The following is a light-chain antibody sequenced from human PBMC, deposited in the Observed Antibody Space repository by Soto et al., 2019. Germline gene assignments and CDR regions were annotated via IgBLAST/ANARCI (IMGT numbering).Light chain of an antibody. CDR1: QSILDRSKNKYY. V-gene: IGKV4-1*01. CDR3: QQYFTAPWT. CDR2: WSS. Sequence: DIVMTQSPDSLAVSLGERATFNCKSSQSILDRSKNKYYLAWYQQKSGQPPKLLIYWSSLRESGVPDRFTGSGSGTDFTLTISSLQAEDVAVYYGQQYFTAPWTFGQGTKG. J-gene: IGKJ1*01.